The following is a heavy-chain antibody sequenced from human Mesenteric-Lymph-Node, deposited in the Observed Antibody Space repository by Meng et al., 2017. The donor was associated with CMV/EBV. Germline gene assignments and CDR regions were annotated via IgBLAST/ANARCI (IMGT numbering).Heavy chain of an antibody. CDR1: GFTFSSYW. D-gene: IGHD5-24*01. V-gene: IGHV3-74*01. CDR3: ARGGDGYGIFDY. J-gene: IGHJ4*02. Sequence: GESLKISCAASGFTFSSYWMHWVRQAPGKGLVWVSRINGDESSTSYADSLKGRFTISRDNAKNTLYPQMNSLRAEDTAVYYCARGGDGYGIFDYWGQGTLVTVSS. CDR2: INGDESST.